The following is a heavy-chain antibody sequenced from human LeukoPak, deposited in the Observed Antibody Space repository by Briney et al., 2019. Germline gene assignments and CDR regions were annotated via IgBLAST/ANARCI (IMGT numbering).Heavy chain of an antibody. J-gene: IGHJ3*01. CDR2: ISAYNGNT. D-gene: IGHD2-15*01. CDR1: GYTFTGYY. CDR3: ARAGYCGDGGCRGGSAFDV. Sequence: ASVKVSCKASGYTFTGYYMHWVRQAPGQGLEWMGWISAYNGNTDYAQILQGRFTVTTDTSTSTAYMELRSLTYDDTAVYYCARAGYCGDGGCRGGSAFDVWGQGTMVTVSS. V-gene: IGHV1-18*04.